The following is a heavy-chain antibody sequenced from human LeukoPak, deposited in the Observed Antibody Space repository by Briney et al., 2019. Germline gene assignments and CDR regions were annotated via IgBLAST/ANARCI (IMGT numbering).Heavy chain of an antibody. D-gene: IGHD4-17*01. V-gene: IGHV3-33*01. CDR2: IWYDGSNK. Sequence: GGSLRLSCAASGFTFSSYGMHWVRRAPGKGLEWVAVIWYDGSNKYYADSVKGRFTISRDNSKNTLYLQMNSLRAEDTAVYYCAGGVPYGYYYYGMDVWGQGTTVTVSS. CDR3: AGGVPYGYYYYGMDV. CDR1: GFTFSSYG. J-gene: IGHJ6*02.